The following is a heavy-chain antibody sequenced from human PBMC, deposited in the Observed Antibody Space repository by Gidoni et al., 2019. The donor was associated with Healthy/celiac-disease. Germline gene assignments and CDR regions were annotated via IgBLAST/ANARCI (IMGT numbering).Heavy chain of an antibody. CDR1: GCSLSSSSYY. V-gene: IGHV4-39*01. J-gene: IGHJ2*01. D-gene: IGHD6-6*01. CDR3: ARQKFVIWYFDL. CDR2: IYYSGST. Sequence: QLQLQESGPGLVKPSATLSLTCPVSGCSLSSSSYYWGWIRQPPGKGLEWSGSIYYSGSTYYNPSLKSRVTISVDTSKNQFSLKLSSVTAADTAVYYCARQKFVIWYFDLWGRGTLVTVSS.